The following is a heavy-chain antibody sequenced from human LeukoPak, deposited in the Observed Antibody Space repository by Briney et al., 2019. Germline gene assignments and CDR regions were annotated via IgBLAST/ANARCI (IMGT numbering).Heavy chain of an antibody. CDR3: AREASYGSGSYFDY. Sequence: PGGSLRLSCAASGFTFSSYWMHWVRQAPGKGPVWVSRINNDGSGTTYADSVKGRFTISRDDAKNTLYLQMNSLRAEDTAVYYCAREASYGSGSYFDYWGQGTLVTVSS. CDR1: GFTFSSYW. J-gene: IGHJ4*02. V-gene: IGHV3-74*01. D-gene: IGHD3-10*01. CDR2: INNDGSGT.